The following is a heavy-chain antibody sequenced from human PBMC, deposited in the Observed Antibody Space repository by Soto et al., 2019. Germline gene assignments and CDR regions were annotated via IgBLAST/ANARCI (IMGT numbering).Heavy chain of an antibody. CDR1: GFTFSSYG. D-gene: IGHD2-2*01. Sequence: QVQLVESGGGVVQPGRSLRLSCAASGFTFSSYGMHWVRQAPGKGLEWVAVIWYDGSNKYYADSVKGRFTISRDNSKNTLYLQMNSLRAEDTAVYYCGGCSSTSCYPGDYYGMDVWGQGTTVTVSS. J-gene: IGHJ6*02. CDR3: GGCSSTSCYPGDYYGMDV. V-gene: IGHV3-33*01. CDR2: IWYDGSNK.